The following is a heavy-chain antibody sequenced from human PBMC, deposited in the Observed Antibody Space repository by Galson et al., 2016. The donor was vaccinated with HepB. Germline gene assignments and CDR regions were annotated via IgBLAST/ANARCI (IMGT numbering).Heavy chain of an antibody. Sequence: SETLSLTCTVYGRSLNPYYWSWIRQPPGKGLEWIGEINHSGSTNYNPSLKSRVTISVDTSKNQFSLKLRSVTAADTAVYYCATGRRGRQYNGNWFDPWGQGTLVTVSS. D-gene: IGHD1-14*01. CDR2: INHSGST. V-gene: IGHV4-34*01. CDR3: ATGRRGRQYNGNWFDP. J-gene: IGHJ5*02. CDR1: GRSLNPYY.